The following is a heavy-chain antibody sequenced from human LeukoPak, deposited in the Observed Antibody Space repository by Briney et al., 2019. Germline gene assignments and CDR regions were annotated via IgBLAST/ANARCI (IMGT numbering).Heavy chain of an antibody. CDR1: GFTFSSFC. V-gene: IGHV3-23*01. D-gene: IGHD3-10*01. J-gene: IGHJ6*03. CDR3: AKAGRGGAITMVRGVKGDYYYMDV. CDR2: IIGIGGRT. Sequence: GGSLRLSCAASGFTFSSFCISWVRQAPGEWLGWVSSIIGIGGRTYYTDSGKCRFTISTDNSKNTVYLQMHSLRAEETAVYYCAKAGRGGAITMVRGVKGDYYYMDVWGKGPTVSISS.